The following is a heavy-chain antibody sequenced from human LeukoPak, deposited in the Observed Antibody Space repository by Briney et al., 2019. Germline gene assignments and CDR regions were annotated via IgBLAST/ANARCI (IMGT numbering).Heavy chain of an antibody. V-gene: IGHV2-5*02. Sequence: TLSLTCTVSGGSISSYYWAWIRQPPGKGLEWLALIYWDDDKRYSPSLKSRLTITKDTSKNQVVLTMTNMDPVDTATYYCAHSPRYSSGWYYDHWGQGTPVTVSS. J-gene: IGHJ4*02. CDR3: AHSPRYSSGWYYDH. CDR2: IYWDDDK. CDR1: GGSISSYYWA. D-gene: IGHD6-19*01.